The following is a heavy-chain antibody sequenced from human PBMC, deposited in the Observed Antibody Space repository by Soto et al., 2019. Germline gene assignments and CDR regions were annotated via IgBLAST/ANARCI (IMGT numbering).Heavy chain of an antibody. CDR2: IYHSGST. V-gene: IGHV4-30-2*01. D-gene: IGHD3-3*01. J-gene: IGHJ4*02. Sequence: SETLSLTCAVSGGSISRGGYSWSWIRQPQGKGLEWIGYIYHSGSTYYNPSLKSRVTISIDTSRNLFSLKLSSVTAADRVVYYCARGTSGVVKDWGQGTLVTVSS. CDR1: GGSISRGGYS. CDR3: ARGTSGVVKD.